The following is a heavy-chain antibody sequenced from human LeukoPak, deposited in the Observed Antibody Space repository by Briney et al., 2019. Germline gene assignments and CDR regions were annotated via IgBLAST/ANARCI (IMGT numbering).Heavy chain of an antibody. CDR1: GGSISRRVYY. D-gene: IGHD6-13*01. CDR3: ARGRYVTTRGGAAAGFLDY. V-gene: IGHV4-39*07. J-gene: IGHJ4*02. Sequence: SETLSLTCTVSGGSISRRVYYWGWIRQPPGKGLEWIGEINHGGSTNYNPSLKSRVTISVDTSQKQFSLRLSSVTAADTAVYYCARGRYVTTRGGAAAGFLDYWGQGTLVTVST. CDR2: INHGGST.